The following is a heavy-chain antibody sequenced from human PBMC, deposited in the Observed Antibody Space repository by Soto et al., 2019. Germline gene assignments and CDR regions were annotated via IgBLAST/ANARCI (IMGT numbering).Heavy chain of an antibody. V-gene: IGHV4-39*01. J-gene: IGHJ5*02. CDR2: ISYCGTP. Sequence: SETLSLTCSFSVASMTTIPYNWSCILQPAKRGLQLIGTISYCGTPYSTASLDSLGTMSVDTSKNQFSLKLSSVTAADTAVYYCARHQTGFPNWFDRWGQGTLVTVYS. D-gene: IGHD3-9*01. CDR1: VASMTTIPYN. CDR3: ARHQTGFPNWFDR.